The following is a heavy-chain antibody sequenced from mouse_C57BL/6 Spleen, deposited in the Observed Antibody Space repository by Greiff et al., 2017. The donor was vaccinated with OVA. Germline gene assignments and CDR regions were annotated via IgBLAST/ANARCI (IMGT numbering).Heavy chain of an antibody. D-gene: IGHD2-5*01. J-gene: IGHJ3*01. Sequence: QVQLKQPGAELVKPGASVKMSCKASGYTFTSYWITWVKQRPGQGLEWIGDIYPGSGSTNYNEKFKSKATLTVDTSSSTAYMQLSSLTSEDSAVYYWARGTAYYSNYDWFAYWGQGTLVTVSA. CDR3: ARGTAYYSNYDWFAY. CDR2: IYPGSGST. CDR1: GYTFTSYW. V-gene: IGHV1-55*01.